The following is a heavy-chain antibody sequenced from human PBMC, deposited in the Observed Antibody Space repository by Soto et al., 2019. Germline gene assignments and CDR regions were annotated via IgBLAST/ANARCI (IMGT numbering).Heavy chain of an antibody. CDR2: IYYSGST. V-gene: IGHV4-31*03. Sequence: PSETLSLTCTVSGCSISSGGYYWSWIRQHPGKGLEWIGYIYYSGSTYYNPSLKSRVTISVDTSKNQFSLKLSSVTAADTAVYYCARDSGVSARSSYYFYYYMDVWGKGTTVTV. J-gene: IGHJ6*03. CDR1: GCSISSGGYY. CDR3: ARDSGVSARSSYYFYYYMDV. D-gene: IGHD6-25*01.